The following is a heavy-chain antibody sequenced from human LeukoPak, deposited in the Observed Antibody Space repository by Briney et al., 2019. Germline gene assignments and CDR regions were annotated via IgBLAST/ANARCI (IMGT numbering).Heavy chain of an antibody. CDR2: ISSSINYI. CDR3: ARVGVFGGYYSDY. CDR1: GFTFSSYN. J-gene: IGHJ4*02. V-gene: IGHV3-21*01. D-gene: IGHD3-10*02. Sequence: GGSLRLSCAASGFTFSSYNMNWVRQAPGKGLEWVSSISSSINYIHYADSVKGRFTISRDSATNSLYLQMSSLRVEDTAVYYCARVGVFGGYYSDYWGQGTLVTVSS.